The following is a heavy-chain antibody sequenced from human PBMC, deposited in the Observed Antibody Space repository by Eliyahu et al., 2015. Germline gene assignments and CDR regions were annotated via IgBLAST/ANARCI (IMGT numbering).Heavy chain of an antibody. J-gene: IGHJ3*02. CDR1: GFIFSXNS. D-gene: IGHD1-26*01. Sequence: EVQLVESGGGLVQPGGSLRLSCAAXGFIFSXNSMNWVRQAPGKRLEWVSYISSSGFTKYYADFVKGRVTISRDNAKNSLYLQMNSLRDEDTAVYYCARPFVVGATTYDAFDIWGQGTMVTVSS. CDR2: ISSSGFTK. CDR3: ARPFVVGATTYDAFDI. V-gene: IGHV3-48*02.